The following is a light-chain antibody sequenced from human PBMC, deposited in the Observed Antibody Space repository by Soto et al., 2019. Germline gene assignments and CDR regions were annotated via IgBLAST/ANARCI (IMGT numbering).Light chain of an antibody. CDR3: SSYAGGNVVV. V-gene: IGLV2-8*01. CDR2: DVS. J-gene: IGLJ2*01. Sequence: QSALTQPPSASGSPGQSVTISCTGSSSDVGGYNYVCWYQQYPGKAPKLMIYDVSKRPSGVADRFSGSKLGNTASLTVSGLQAEDEADYYCSSYAGGNVVVFGGRTKLTVL. CDR1: SSDVGGYNY.